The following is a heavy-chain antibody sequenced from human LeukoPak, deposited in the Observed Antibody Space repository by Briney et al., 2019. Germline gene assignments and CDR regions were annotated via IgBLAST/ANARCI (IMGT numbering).Heavy chain of an antibody. D-gene: IGHD2-15*01. CDR1: GYSFTTYW. V-gene: IGHV5-51*01. J-gene: IGHJ4*02. CDR3: ARRYCSGGRCYYSLDY. Sequence: GESLKISCKGSGYSFTTYWIGWARQMPGKGLEWMGIIYPGDSDTRYSPSFQGQVTISVDKSISTAYLQWSSLKASDTAMYYCARRYCSGGRCYYSLDYWGQGTLVTVSS. CDR2: IYPGDSDT.